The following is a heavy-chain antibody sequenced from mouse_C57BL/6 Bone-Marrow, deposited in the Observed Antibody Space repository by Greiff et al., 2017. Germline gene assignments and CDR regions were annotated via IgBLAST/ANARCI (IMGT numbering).Heavy chain of an antibody. CDR2: IYPRSGNT. D-gene: IGHD1-1*01. CDR3: AFITTVVAHWYFAV. Sequence: QVQLKESGAELARPGASVKLSCKASGYTFTSYGISWVKQRTGQGLEWIGVIYPRSGNTYYNEKFKGKATLTAAKSSSTAYMGLRSLTSEDSAVYFCAFITTVVAHWYFAVWGTGTTVTVSS. V-gene: IGHV1-81*01. CDR1: GYTFTSYG. J-gene: IGHJ1*03.